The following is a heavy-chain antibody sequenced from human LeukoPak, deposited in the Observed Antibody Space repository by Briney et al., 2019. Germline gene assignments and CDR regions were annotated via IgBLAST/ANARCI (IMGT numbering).Heavy chain of an antibody. CDR1: GYTFTSYG. CDR3: ARATGLAGRRLVKWSTPFDY. Sequence: ASVKVSCKASGYTFTSYGISWVRQAPGQGLEWMGWISAYNGNTNYAQKLQGRVTMTTDTSTNTAYMELRSLRPDDTAVYYCARATGLAGRRLVKWSTPFDYWGQGTLVTVSS. J-gene: IGHJ4*02. V-gene: IGHV1-18*04. D-gene: IGHD3-9*01. CDR2: ISAYNGNT.